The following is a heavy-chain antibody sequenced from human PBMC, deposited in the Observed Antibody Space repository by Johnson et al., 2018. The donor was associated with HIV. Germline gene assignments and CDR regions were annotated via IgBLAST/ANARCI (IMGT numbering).Heavy chain of an antibody. CDR3: ARGECCGGSCYGPGAFDI. D-gene: IGHD2-15*01. Sequence: VQLVESGGGVVRPGGSLRLSCAASGFTFDDYGMSWVRQAPGKGLEWVSGINWNGDSTGDADSVKGRVTISRDNAKTSLYLPMKSLRAEDTALYYCARGECCGGSCYGPGAFDIWGQGTMVTVSS. CDR1: GFTFDDYG. V-gene: IGHV3-20*04. CDR2: INWNGDST. J-gene: IGHJ3*02.